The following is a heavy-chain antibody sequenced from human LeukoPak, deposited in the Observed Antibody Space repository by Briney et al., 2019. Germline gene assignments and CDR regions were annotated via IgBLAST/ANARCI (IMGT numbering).Heavy chain of an antibody. CDR1: GFTFSSYW. CDR2: INSDGSST. CDR3: ARAWNYGDYFDY. D-gene: IGHD1-7*01. V-gene: IGHV3-74*01. J-gene: IGHJ4*02. Sequence: PGGSLRLSCAASGFTFSSYWMHWVRQAPGKGLVWVSRINSDGSSTSYADSVKGRFTVSRDNAKNTLYLQMNSLRAEDTAVYYCARAWNYGDYFDYWGQGTLVTVSS.